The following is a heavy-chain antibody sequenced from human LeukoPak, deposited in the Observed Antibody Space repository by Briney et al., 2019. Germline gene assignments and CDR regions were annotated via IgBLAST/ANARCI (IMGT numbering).Heavy chain of an antibody. J-gene: IGHJ4*02. Sequence: GGSLRLSCAASGFTFSSYAMSWVRQAPGKGLEWVSAISGSGGSTYYADSVKGRFTISRDNTKNTLYLQMNSLRAEDKAVYYCANGPTIFGAPGVEYWGQGTLVTVSS. CDR2: ISGSGGST. CDR1: GFTFSSYA. V-gene: IGHV3-23*01. D-gene: IGHD3-3*01. CDR3: ANGPTIFGAPGVEY.